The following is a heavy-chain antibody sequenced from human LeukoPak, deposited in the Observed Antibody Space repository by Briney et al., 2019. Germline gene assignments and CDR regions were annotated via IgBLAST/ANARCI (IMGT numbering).Heavy chain of an antibody. J-gene: IGHJ4*02. D-gene: IGHD6-13*01. V-gene: IGHV4-4*07. CDR2: IYTSGST. CDR1: GGSISSYY. CDR3: ARGARYSSSWLFDY. Sequence: SETLSLTCTVSGGSISSYYWSWIRQPAGKGLEWIGRIYTSGSTNYNPSLKSRVTMSVDTSKNQFSLKLSSVTAADTAVYYCARGARYSSSWLFDYWGQGTLVTVSS.